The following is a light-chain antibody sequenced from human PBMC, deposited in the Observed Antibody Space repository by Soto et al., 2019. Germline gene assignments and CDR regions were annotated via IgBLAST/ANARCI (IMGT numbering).Light chain of an antibody. CDR3: SSYTSSSTLDV. V-gene: IGLV2-14*01. CDR2: DVS. Sequence: QSALTQPASGSGSPGQASTISCTETSSDVGGYNYVSWDQQHPGKAPKLMIYDVSNRPSGVSNRFSGSKSGNTASLTISGLQAEHEADYYCSSYTSSSTLDVFGTGTKVTVL. CDR1: SSDVGGYNY. J-gene: IGLJ1*01.